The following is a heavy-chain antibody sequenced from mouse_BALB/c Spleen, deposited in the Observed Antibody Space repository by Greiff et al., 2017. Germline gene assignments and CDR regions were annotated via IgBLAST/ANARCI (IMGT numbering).Heavy chain of an antibody. CDR1: GYSFTGYF. CDR3: GIGYYGSYYAMDY. CDR2: INPYNGDT. V-gene: IGHV1-37*01. Sequence: VQLQQSGPELGKPGASVKISCKASGYSFTGYFMNWVKQSHGKSLEWIGRINPYNGDTFYNQKFKGKATLTVDKSSSTAHMELLSLTSEDSAVYYCGIGYYGSYYAMDYWGQGTSVTVSS. D-gene: IGHD1-1*01. J-gene: IGHJ4*01.